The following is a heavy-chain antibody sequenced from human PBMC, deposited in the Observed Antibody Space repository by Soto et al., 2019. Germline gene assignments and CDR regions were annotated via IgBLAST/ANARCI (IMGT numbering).Heavy chain of an antibody. D-gene: IGHD3-22*01. V-gene: IGHV1-69*12. Sequence: QVQLVQSGAEVKKPGSSVKVSCKASGGTFSSYAISWVRQAPGQGLEWMGGIIPIFGTANYAQKFQGRVTITADDYTSTAYMELSSLRSEDTAVYYCARGAEPYYDSSGSSFDYWGQGTLVTVSS. CDR2: IIPIFGTA. J-gene: IGHJ4*02. CDR1: GGTFSSYA. CDR3: ARGAEPYYDSSGSSFDY.